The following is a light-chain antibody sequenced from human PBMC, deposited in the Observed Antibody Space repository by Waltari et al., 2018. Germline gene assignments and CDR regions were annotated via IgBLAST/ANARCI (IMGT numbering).Light chain of an antibody. V-gene: IGKV3-15*01. CDR1: ESVPRK. Sequence: TQSPSFLSASVRDRATLSCRASESVPRKVGWYQQKVGQVPRLLIYGASTRATGIPARFSGSGSGTEFTLTISSLQSEDFAIYYCHQYDEWPYTFGQGTKLE. CDR2: GAS. CDR3: HQYDEWPYT. J-gene: IGKJ2*01.